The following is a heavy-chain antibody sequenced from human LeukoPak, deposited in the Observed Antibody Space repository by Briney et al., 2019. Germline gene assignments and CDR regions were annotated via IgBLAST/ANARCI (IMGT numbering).Heavy chain of an antibody. CDR1: GFTFSSYA. D-gene: IGHD4-17*01. Sequence: RTGGSLRLSCAASGFTFSSYAMSWVRQAPGKGLEWVSAISGSGGSTYYADSVKGRFTISRDNSKNTLYLQMNSLRAEDTAVYYCAKIWGVMTTVTENYWGQGTLVTVSS. J-gene: IGHJ4*02. CDR2: ISGSGGST. CDR3: AKIWGVMTTVTENY. V-gene: IGHV3-23*01.